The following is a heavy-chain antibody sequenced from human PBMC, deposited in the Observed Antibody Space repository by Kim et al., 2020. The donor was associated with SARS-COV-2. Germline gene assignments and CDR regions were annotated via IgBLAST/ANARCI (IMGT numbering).Heavy chain of an antibody. Sequence: ASVKVSCKASGYTFTSYGISWVRQAPGHGLEWLGWISAYNGNTNYAQKLHGRVTMTTDTSTSTAYMELRTLRSDDTAVYYCARVHYGATLDYWGQGTLVTVSS. CDR1: GYTFTSYG. V-gene: IGHV1-18*01. CDR2: ISAYNGNT. J-gene: IGHJ4*02. CDR3: ARVHYGATLDY. D-gene: IGHD3-16*01.